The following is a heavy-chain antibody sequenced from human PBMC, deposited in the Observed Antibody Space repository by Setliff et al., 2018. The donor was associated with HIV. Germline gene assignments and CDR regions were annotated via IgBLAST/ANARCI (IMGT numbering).Heavy chain of an antibody. CDR1: GFSFNTYN. Sequence: PGGSLRLSCTASGFSFNTYNMNWVRHAPGKGLEWLSYISSSTTNIYYVDSVKGRFTISRDNAKNSLYLQMNSLRVEDTAVYYCATPRGLYSSSGWGQGTLVTVSS. D-gene: IGHD6-13*01. V-gene: IGHV3-48*04. J-gene: IGHJ4*02. CDR2: ISSSTTNI. CDR3: ATPRGLYSSSG.